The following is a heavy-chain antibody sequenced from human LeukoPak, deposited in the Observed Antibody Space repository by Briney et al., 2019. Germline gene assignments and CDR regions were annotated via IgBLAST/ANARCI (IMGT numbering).Heavy chain of an antibody. Sequence: SETLSLTCTVSGGSISSDYWSWIRQPPGKGLEWIGYIFYSGTTSYNPSLQSRVTISVDTSKNQFSLKLSSVTAAGTAVYYCARHVTYYGMAVWGQGTTVTVSS. CDR3: ARHVTYYGMAV. V-gene: IGHV4-59*08. D-gene: IGHD5-18*01. CDR1: GGSISSDY. J-gene: IGHJ6*02. CDR2: IFYSGTT.